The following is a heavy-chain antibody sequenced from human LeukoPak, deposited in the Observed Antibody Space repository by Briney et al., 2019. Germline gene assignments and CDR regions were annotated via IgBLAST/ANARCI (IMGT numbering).Heavy chain of an antibody. CDR2: INHSGST. J-gene: IGHJ5*02. D-gene: IGHD6-13*01. CDR3: ARVPLAAPSDWFDP. CDR1: GGSFSSYY. V-gene: IGHV4-34*01. Sequence: SETLSLTCAVYGGSFSSYYWSWIRHPPGKGLEWIGEINHSGSTNYNPSLKSRVTISVDTSKNQFSLKLSSVTAADTAVYYCARVPLAAPSDWFDPWGQGTLVTVSS.